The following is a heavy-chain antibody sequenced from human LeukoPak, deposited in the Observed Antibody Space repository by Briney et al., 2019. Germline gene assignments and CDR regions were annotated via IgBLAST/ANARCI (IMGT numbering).Heavy chain of an antibody. CDR2: IYYSGST. D-gene: IGHD1-26*01. Sequence: GSLRLSCAASGFSFRSYWMSWIRQPPGKGLEWIGYIYYSGSTNYNPSLESRVTISVDTSKNQFSLKLSSVTAADTAVYYCAREYSGSPYWGQGTLVTVSS. J-gene: IGHJ4*02. V-gene: IGHV4-59*12. CDR1: GFSFRSYW. CDR3: AREYSGSPY.